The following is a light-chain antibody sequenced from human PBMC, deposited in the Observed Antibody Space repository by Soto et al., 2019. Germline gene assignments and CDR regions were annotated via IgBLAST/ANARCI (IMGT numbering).Light chain of an antibody. J-gene: IGKJ1*01. V-gene: IGKV1-5*03. CDR1: QSLNNW. Sequence: DIQMTQSPSTLSASVGDRVTITCRASQSLNNWLAWYQQKPGNAPKVLIYKASSLESGVPSRFSGSGYGTELTLIISSLQPDDFATYYCKQYNIYSWTFGQGTKVEIK. CDR2: KAS. CDR3: KQYNIYSWT.